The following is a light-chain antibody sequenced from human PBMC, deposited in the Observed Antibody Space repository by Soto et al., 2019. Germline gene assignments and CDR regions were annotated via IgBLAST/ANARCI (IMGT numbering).Light chain of an antibody. CDR3: QQYSRNPLT. CDR2: KAS. V-gene: IGKV1-5*03. Sequence: DIQMTQSPSTLSASVGDRVTITCRASQSVNSWLAWYQQKPGEVPKLLIYKASNLESGVPSRFSGCGSGTEFTLTISSLQPDDFVTYYCQQYSRNPLTFGGGTKVEI. J-gene: IGKJ4*01. CDR1: QSVNSW.